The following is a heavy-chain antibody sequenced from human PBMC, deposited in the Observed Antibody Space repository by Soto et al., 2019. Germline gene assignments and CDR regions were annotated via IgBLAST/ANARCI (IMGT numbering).Heavy chain of an antibody. Sequence: GXSVKVCCTSSGGTFNNYAIRLVRQAPGQGLEWMGGIIPLFGTANYAQKFQGRVTITADESTSTAYMELGRLRSEDTAVYYCARGVHYDSSGYYYFYWGHGTLVTVSS. CDR3: ARGVHYDSSGYYYFY. CDR2: IIPLFGTA. D-gene: IGHD3-22*01. J-gene: IGHJ4*01. V-gene: IGHV1-69*13. CDR1: GGTFNNYA.